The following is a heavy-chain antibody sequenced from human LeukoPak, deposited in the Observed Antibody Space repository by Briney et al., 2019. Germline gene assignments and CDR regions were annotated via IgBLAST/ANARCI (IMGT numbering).Heavy chain of an antibody. CDR2: IYYSGST. CDR3: ARKYGDYVRGNWFDP. V-gene: IGHV4-61*01. Sequence: PSETLSLTCTVSGGSVNSGSYYWSWIRQPPGKGLEWIGYIYYSGSTNYNPSLKSRVTISVDTSKNQFSLKLSSVTAADTAVYYCARKYGDYVRGNWFDPWGQGTLVTVSS. CDR1: GGSVNSGSYY. D-gene: IGHD4-17*01. J-gene: IGHJ5*02.